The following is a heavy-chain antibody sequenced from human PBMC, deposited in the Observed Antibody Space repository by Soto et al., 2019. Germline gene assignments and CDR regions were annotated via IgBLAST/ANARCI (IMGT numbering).Heavy chain of an antibody. Sequence: GASVKVSSRASGGTFSSYAISWVRQAPGQGLEWMGGIIPIFGTATYAQKFQGRVTITADESTSTAYIELSSRRAEDTAIYYCARGAFPTWGSYPLDYGGQGTLFTVSS. D-gene: IGHD3-16*02. CDR3: ARGAFPTWGSYPLDY. CDR1: GGTFSSYA. J-gene: IGHJ4*01. V-gene: IGHV1-69*01. CDR2: IIPIFGTA.